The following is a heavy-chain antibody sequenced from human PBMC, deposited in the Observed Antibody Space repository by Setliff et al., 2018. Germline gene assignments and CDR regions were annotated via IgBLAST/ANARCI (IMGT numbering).Heavy chain of an antibody. J-gene: IGHJ4*02. V-gene: IGHV3-30-3*01. Sequence: PGGSLRLSCAASGFTISYYAIHWVRQAPGKGLEWVAVSRYAENYQYYADSVKGRFTISRDNSENSLYLQMDSLRAEDTAVYYCVRTLFLQYYGGRSGGYFDYWGQGSLVTVS. CDR1: GFTISYYA. D-gene: IGHD4-17*01. CDR2: SRYAENYQ. CDR3: VRTLFLQYYGGRSGGYFDY.